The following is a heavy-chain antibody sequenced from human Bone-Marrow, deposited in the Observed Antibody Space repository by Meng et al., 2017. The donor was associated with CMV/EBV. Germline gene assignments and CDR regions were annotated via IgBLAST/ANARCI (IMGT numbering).Heavy chain of an antibody. CDR2: MNPNSGIT. CDR1: GYTFTGYY. CDR3: TRGLGDSSWYDQGDY. J-gene: IGHJ4*02. D-gene: IGHD6-13*01. V-gene: IGHV1-8*02. Sequence: ASVKVSCKASGYTFTGYYMHWVRQATGQGLEWMGWMNPNSGITGYAQKFQGRVTMTRNTSISTAYMELSSLRSEDTAVYYCTRGLGDSSWYDQGDYWGQGTLVTVSS.